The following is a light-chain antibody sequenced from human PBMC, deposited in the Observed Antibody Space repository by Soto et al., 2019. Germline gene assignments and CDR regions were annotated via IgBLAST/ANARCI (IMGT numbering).Light chain of an antibody. Sequence: EIVLTQSPATLYSSPGERATLSCRASQTVSNKLAWYQHKPGQAPRLLIYDTSNRATGIPARFSGSGSGTDFTLTISCLEPEDFAVYYCHQRKSWPRTFGQGTKVDIK. CDR3: HQRKSWPRT. J-gene: IGKJ1*01. V-gene: IGKV3-11*01. CDR2: DTS. CDR1: QTVSNK.